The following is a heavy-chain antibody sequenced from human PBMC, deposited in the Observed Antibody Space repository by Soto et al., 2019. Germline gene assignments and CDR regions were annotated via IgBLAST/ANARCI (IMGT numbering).Heavy chain of an antibody. Sequence: PGGSLRLSCAASGFTFSSYAMHWVRQAPGKGLEWVAVISYDGSNKYYADSVKGRFTISRDNSKNTLYLQMNSLRAEDTAVYYCARDYYDSSGYYGPDYWGQGTLVTVSS. CDR2: ISYDGSNK. CDR3: ARDYYDSSGYYGPDY. D-gene: IGHD3-22*01. J-gene: IGHJ4*02. CDR1: GFTFSSYA. V-gene: IGHV3-30-3*01.